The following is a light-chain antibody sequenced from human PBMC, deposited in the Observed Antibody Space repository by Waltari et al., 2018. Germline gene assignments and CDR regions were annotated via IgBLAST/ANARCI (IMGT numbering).Light chain of an antibody. CDR1: QGFRND. J-gene: IGKJ2*01. CDR2: AAS. Sequence: AIQMTQSPSSLSASVGDRVTITCRASQGFRNDVAWYQQKPGQAPQLLIFAASTLQSGVSSRFSGSGSGRDFTLTISSLQPEDFATYYRLQDYIYPHTFGQGTKVEIK. V-gene: IGKV1-6*01. CDR3: LQDYIYPHT.